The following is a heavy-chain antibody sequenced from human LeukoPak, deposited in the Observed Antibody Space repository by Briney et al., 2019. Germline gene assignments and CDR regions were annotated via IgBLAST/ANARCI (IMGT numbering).Heavy chain of an antibody. CDR1: GYTFTSYA. Sequence: ASVKVSCKASGYTFTSYAMNWVRQAPGQGLEWMGWIDTNTGNPTYAQGFTGRFVFSLDTSVSTAYLQISSLKAEDTAVYYCARDQSSSWSSYYYMDVWGKGTTVTVSS. CDR2: IDTNTGNP. V-gene: IGHV7-4-1*02. D-gene: IGHD6-6*01. J-gene: IGHJ6*03. CDR3: ARDQSSSWSSYYYMDV.